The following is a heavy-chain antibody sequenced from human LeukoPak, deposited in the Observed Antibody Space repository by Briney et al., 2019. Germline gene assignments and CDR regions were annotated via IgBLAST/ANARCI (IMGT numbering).Heavy chain of an antibody. CDR1: GYSISSGYY. Sequence: SETLSLTCTVSGYSISSGYYWGWIRQPPGKGLEWIGSIYHSGSTYYNPSLKSRVTISVDTSKNQFSLKLNSVTAADTAVYYCVGSRHGGALDYWGQGTLVTVSS. CDR3: VGSRHGGALDY. CDR2: IYHSGST. V-gene: IGHV4-38-2*02. J-gene: IGHJ4*02. D-gene: IGHD6-13*01.